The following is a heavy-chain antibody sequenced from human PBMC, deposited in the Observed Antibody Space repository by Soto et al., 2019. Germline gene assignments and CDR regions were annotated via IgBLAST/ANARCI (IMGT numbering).Heavy chain of an antibody. CDR1: GGSINNDY. CDR2: VYYSGST. V-gene: IGHV4-59*08. J-gene: IGHJ4*02. Sequence: SDTLSLTCTVSGGSINNDYWSWIRHPPGKGLEWIGHVYYSGSTHYNPSLKSRVTMSVDASRNLFSLKLSSVTAADTAVYFCTRSHYLDYWGQGALVTVS. CDR3: TRSHYLDY.